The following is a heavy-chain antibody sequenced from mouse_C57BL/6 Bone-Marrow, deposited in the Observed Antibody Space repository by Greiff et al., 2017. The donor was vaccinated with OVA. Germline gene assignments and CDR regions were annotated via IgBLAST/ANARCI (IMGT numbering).Heavy chain of an antibody. Sequence: VQLQQPGAELVRPGSSVKLSCKASGYTFTSYWMHWVQQRPIQGLEWIGNIDPSDSETHSNQKFKDKATLTVDKSSSTAYMQLSSLTSEDSAVYYCARGNWDWYFDVWGTGTTVTVSS. CDR1: GYTFTSYW. CDR3: ARGNWDWYFDV. D-gene: IGHD4-1*01. V-gene: IGHV1-52*01. CDR2: IDPSDSET. J-gene: IGHJ1*03.